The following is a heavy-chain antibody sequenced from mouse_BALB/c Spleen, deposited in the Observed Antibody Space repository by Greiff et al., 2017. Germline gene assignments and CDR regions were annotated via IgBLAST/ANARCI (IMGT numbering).Heavy chain of an antibody. CDR3: ARRDYGNYLYYAMDY. D-gene: IGHD2-1*01. Sequence: EVKLQESGPGLVKPSQSLSLTCSVTGYSITSGYYWNWIRQFPGNKLEWMGYISYDGSNNYNPSLKNRISITRDTSKNQFFLKLNSVTTEDTATYYCARRDYGNYLYYAMDYWGQGTSVTVSS. J-gene: IGHJ4*01. CDR2: ISYDGSN. V-gene: IGHV3-6*02. CDR1: GYSITSGYY.